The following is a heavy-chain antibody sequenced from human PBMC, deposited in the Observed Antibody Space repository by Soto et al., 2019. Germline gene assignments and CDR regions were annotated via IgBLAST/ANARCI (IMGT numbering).Heavy chain of an antibody. D-gene: IGHD6-19*01. CDR3: ARGRSVIAVAGNCYDY. V-gene: IGHV4-34*01. CDR2: INHSGST. Sequence: SETLSLTCAVYGGSFSGYYWNWIRQPPGKGLEWIGEINHSGSTNYNPSLKSRVTISVDTSKNQFSLKLSSVTAADTAVYYCARGRSVIAVAGNCYDYWGQGTLVTVSS. CDR1: GGSFSGYY. J-gene: IGHJ4*02.